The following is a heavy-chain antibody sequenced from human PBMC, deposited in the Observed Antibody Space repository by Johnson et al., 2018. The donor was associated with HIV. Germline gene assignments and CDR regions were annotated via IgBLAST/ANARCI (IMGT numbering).Heavy chain of an antibody. J-gene: IGHJ3*02. D-gene: IGHD7-27*01. CDR3: ARDHLTGNYAFDI. Sequence: QLVESGGGLVQPGGSLRLSCAASAFPFDDHALHWVRQSPGKGLQRFSIILKGRFTISRDNAKNSLYLQMNSLRAEDTAVYYCARDHLTGNYAFDIWGQGTMVTVSS. V-gene: IGHV3-9*01. CDR2: I. CDR1: AFPFDDHA.